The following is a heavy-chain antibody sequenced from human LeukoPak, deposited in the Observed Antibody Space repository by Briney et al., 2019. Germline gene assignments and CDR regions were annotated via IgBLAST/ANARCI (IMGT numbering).Heavy chain of an antibody. Sequence: SETLSLTCAVYGGSFSGYYWSWIRQPPGKGLKWIGEINHSGSTNYNPSLKSRVTISVDTSKNQFSLKLSSVTAADTAVYYCAREFHCSGGSCSHDAFDIWGQGTMVTVSS. J-gene: IGHJ3*02. CDR3: AREFHCSGGSCSHDAFDI. V-gene: IGHV4-34*01. D-gene: IGHD2-15*01. CDR1: GGSFSGYY. CDR2: INHSGST.